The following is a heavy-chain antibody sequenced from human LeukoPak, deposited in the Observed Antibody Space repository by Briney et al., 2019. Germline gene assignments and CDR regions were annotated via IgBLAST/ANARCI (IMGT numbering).Heavy chain of an antibody. V-gene: IGHV7-4-1*02. Sequence: GASVKVSCKASGYSFTTYAMNWVRQAPGQGLEWMGWINTNTGNPTYAQGFTGRFVFSLDTSVSTAYLQISSLKAEDTAVYYCARGRDRSGTSCRHDYWGQGTLVTVSS. CDR2: INTNTGNP. CDR3: ARGRDRSGTSCRHDY. D-gene: IGHD2-2*01. CDR1: GYSFTTYA. J-gene: IGHJ4*02.